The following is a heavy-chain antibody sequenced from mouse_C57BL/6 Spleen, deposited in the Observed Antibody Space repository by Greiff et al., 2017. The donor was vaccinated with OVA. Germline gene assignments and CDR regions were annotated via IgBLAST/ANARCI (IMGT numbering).Heavy chain of an antibody. V-gene: IGHV1-53*01. CDR3: ARENYGSSYDYFDY. CDR2: INPSNGGT. D-gene: IGHD1-1*01. Sequence: QVHVKQSGTELVKPGASVKLSCKASGYTFTSYWMHWVKQRPGQGLEWIGNINPSNGGTNYNEKFKSKATLTVDKSSSTAYMQLSSLTSEDSAVYYCARENYGSSYDYFDYWGQGTTLTVSS. J-gene: IGHJ2*01. CDR1: GYTFTSYW.